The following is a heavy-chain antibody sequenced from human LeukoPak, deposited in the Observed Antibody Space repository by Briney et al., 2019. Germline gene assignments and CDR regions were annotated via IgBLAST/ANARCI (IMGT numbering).Heavy chain of an antibody. CDR1: GYTFTIYY. CDR3: ARASDYDTTGPPNY. V-gene: IGHV1-46*04. Sequence: ASVKVSCKASGYTFTIYYMHWVRQAPGQGLEWMGIMNPTGGSTSYAENLQGRVTMTRDTSTSTVYMELSSLRSEDTAVYYCARASDYDTTGPPNYWGQGTLVTVSS. J-gene: IGHJ4*02. CDR2: MNPTGGST. D-gene: IGHD3-22*01.